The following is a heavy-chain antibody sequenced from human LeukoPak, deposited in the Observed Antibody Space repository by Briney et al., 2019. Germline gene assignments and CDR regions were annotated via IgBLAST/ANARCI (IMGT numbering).Heavy chain of an antibody. J-gene: IGHJ6*03. CDR2: MNPNSGNT. D-gene: IGHD1-26*01. Sequence: ASVKVSCKASGYTFTSYDINWVRQATGQGLEWMGWMNPNSGNTGYAQKSQGRVTMTRNTSISTAYMELSSLRSEDTAVYYCARGLTGELLRLYYYYYMDVWGKGTTVTISS. CDR1: GYTFTSYD. CDR3: ARGLTGELLRLYYYYYMDV. V-gene: IGHV1-8*01.